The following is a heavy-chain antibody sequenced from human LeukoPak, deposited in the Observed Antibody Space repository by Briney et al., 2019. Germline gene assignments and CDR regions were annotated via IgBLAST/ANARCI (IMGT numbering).Heavy chain of an antibody. J-gene: IGHJ4*02. Sequence: GGSLRLSCAASGFTFSSYAMSWVRQAPGKGLEWVSAISGSGGSTYYADSVKGRFTISRDNSKNTLYLQMNNLRAEDTALYYCAEEVGHMLPFDYWGQGTLVTVSS. V-gene: IGHV3-23*01. D-gene: IGHD3-16*01. CDR2: ISGSGGST. CDR1: GFTFSSYA. CDR3: AEEVGHMLPFDY.